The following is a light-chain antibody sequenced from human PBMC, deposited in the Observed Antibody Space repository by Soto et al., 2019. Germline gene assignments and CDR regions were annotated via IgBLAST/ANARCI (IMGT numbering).Light chain of an antibody. CDR1: QDISDY. Sequence: DIQMTQSPSTLSGSVGDRVTITCRASQDISDYLAWYQQRPGKAPKLLVYAAYTLQSGVQSRFSGSGSGTEFTLTIRSLQPEDFATYSCKQLNSYPLTFGGGTKVDIK. CDR2: AAY. CDR3: KQLNSYPLT. V-gene: IGKV1-9*01. J-gene: IGKJ4*01.